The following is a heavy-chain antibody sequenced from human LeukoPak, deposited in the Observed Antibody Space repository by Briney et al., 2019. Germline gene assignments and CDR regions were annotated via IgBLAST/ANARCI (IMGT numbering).Heavy chain of an antibody. D-gene: IGHD3-22*01. CDR1: GFTFSSYS. CDR3: ARGDDSTGHYVVFDY. V-gene: IGHV3-21*01. J-gene: IGHJ4*02. Sequence: PGGSLRLSCAASGFTFSSYSMNWVRQAPGKGLECISSISSGSGFIHYADSVKGRFTVSRDSAKNSQFLQMNSLRAEDTAVYYCARGDDSTGHYVVFDYWGQGSLVTVSS. CDR2: ISSGSGFI.